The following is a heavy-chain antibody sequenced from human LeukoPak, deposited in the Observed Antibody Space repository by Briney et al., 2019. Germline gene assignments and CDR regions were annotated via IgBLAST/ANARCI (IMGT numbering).Heavy chain of an antibody. Sequence: ASLKVSCKASGYTFTSYGISWVRQAPGQGLEWMGWISAYNGNTNYAQKLKGRVTMTTDTSTSTAYMELRSLRSDDTAVYYCTYSSTSSPLYYYYRMDVWGQGTTVTVSS. J-gene: IGHJ6*02. D-gene: IGHD2-2*01. CDR2: ISAYNGNT. V-gene: IGHV1-18*01. CDR3: TYSSTSSPLYYYYRMDV. CDR1: GYTFTSYG.